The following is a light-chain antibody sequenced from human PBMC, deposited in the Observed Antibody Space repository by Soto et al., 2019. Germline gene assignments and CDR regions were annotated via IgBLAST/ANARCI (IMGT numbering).Light chain of an antibody. CDR3: ETWVSNPYV. Sequence: QLVLTQSSSASASLGSSVKLTCTLSSGHSSYIIAWHQQQPGKAPRYLMKLEGSGSYNKGSGVPDRFSGSSSGADRYLTISNLQFEDEADYYCETWVSNPYVFGTGTKLTVL. J-gene: IGLJ1*01. CDR1: SGHSSYI. CDR2: LEGSGSY. V-gene: IGLV4-60*02.